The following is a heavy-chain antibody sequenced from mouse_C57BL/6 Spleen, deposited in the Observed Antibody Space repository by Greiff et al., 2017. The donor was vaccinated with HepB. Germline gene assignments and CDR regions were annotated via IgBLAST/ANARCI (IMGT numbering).Heavy chain of an antibody. Sequence: VQLQQSGPELVKPGASVKISCKASGYSFTGYYMNWVKQSPEKSLEWIGEINPSTGGTTYNQKFKAKATLTVDKSSSTAYMQLKSLTSEDSAVYYCARSGYYGGNYAMDYWGQGTSVTVSS. V-gene: IGHV1-42*01. CDR1: GYSFTGYY. J-gene: IGHJ4*01. CDR2: INPSTGGT. D-gene: IGHD1-2*01. CDR3: ARSGYYGGNYAMDY.